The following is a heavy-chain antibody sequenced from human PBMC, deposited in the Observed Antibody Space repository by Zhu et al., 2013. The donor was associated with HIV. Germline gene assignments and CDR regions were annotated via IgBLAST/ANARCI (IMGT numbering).Heavy chain of an antibody. J-gene: IGHJ6*02. V-gene: IGHV1-69*12. D-gene: IGHD4-17*01. CDR3: ATDSGATTAVYYYGVDV. CDR1: GGIFTNYG. CDR2: IVPTSATP. Sequence: QAQLVQSGAQMMKPGSSVKVSCKASGGIFTNYGISWVRQAPGQGLEWMGGIVPTSATPKYPQKFQGRVTITVDESTSTAYMELSGLTFDDTAIYFCATDSGATTAVYYYGVDVWGQGDHGHRLL.